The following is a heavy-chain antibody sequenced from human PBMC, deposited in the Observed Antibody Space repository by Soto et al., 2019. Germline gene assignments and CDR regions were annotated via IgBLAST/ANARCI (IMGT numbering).Heavy chain of an antibody. CDR2: MNSDGSNT. CDR1: GFNLAKLW. CDR3: VTDEVDY. V-gene: IGHV3-74*01. Sequence: PRAWYGVSGFNLAKLWLHWVRQAPGKGLEWVSRMNSDGSNTDYAESVKGRFKVSRDNANKTLYLKMKSMRDEDTAVDYCVTDEVDYWGPGIL. J-gene: IGHJ4*02.